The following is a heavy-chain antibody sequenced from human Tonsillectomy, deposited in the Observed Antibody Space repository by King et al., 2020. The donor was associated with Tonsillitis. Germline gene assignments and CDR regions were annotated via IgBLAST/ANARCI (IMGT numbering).Heavy chain of an antibody. CDR3: ARGVSYGSGSYYGYDAFDI. V-gene: IGHV1-18*04. Sequence: QLVQSGAEVKKPGASVMVSCKASGYTFTSYGLSWVRQAPGQGLEWMGWISAYNGNTNYAQKLQGRVTMTTDTSTSTAYMELRSLRSDDTAVYYCARGVSYGSGSYYGYDAFDIWGQGKMVTVSS. CDR1: GYTFTSYG. J-gene: IGHJ3*02. CDR2: ISAYNGNT. D-gene: IGHD3-10*01.